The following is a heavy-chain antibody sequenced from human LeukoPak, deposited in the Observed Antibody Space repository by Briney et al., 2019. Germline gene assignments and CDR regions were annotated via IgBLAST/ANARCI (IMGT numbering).Heavy chain of an antibody. CDR1: GYTFTGYY. J-gene: IGHJ5*02. V-gene: IGHV1-2*02. CDR2: INPNSGGT. D-gene: IGHD6-19*01. CDR3: ARALDPGIAVAGA. Sequence: ASVKVSCKASGYTFTGYYMHWVRQAPGQGLEWMGWINPNSGGTNYAQKFQGRVTMTRNTSISTAYMELSSLRSEDTAVYYCARALDPGIAVAGAWGQGTLVTVSS.